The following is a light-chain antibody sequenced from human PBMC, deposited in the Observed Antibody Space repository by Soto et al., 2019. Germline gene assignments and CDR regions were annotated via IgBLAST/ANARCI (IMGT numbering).Light chain of an antibody. CDR2: GAS. CDR3: QHRVTLT. V-gene: IGKV3D-11*01. CDR1: QDIYSF. Sequence: EFVLTQSPSTLSLSPGDRATLSCRASQDIYSFLGWYQQKPGQAPRLLIYGASNRANDIPARFSGSGSGTDFTITSRSLEPEDFGIYFWQHRVTLTFGQGTKVEIK. J-gene: IGKJ1*01.